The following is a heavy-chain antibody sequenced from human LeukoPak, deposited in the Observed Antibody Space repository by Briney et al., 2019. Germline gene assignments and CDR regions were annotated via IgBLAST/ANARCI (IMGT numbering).Heavy chain of an antibody. Sequence: APVKVSCKASGYTFTGYYMHWVRQAPGQGLEWMGWINPNSGGTNYAQKFQGRVTMTRDTSISTAYMELSRLRSDDTAVYYCARGLGGGVVIIGYWGQGTLVTVSS. J-gene: IGHJ4*02. V-gene: IGHV1-2*02. CDR3: ARGLGGGVVIIGY. D-gene: IGHD3-3*01. CDR2: INPNSGGT. CDR1: GYTFTGYY.